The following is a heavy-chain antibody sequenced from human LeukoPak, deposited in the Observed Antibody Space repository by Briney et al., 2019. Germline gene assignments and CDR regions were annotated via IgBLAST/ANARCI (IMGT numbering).Heavy chain of an antibody. CDR3: ARVRTVRSGGYDSFDI. CDR1: GFTFSSYD. Sequence: GGSLRLSCAASGFTFSSYDMHWVRQATGKGLEWVSAIDTADDAYDPGCVKIRFTISRENANNSLYLQMNNLRAGDTAVYYCARVRTVRSGGYDSFDIWGQGTMVTVSS. V-gene: IGHV3-13*01. J-gene: IGHJ3*02. D-gene: IGHD6-25*01. CDR2: IDTADDA.